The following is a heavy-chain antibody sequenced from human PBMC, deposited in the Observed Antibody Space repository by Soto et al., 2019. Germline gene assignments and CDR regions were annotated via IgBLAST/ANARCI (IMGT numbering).Heavy chain of an antibody. CDR1: GFTFSNYA. Sequence: PGGSLRLSCAASGFTFSNYAMRWVRQAPGKGLEWVAAIGLSADSTYYADSVKGRFTISRDNSKNTVYLQMNSLRAEDTALYFCAKVGTGDLYYFDYWGRGTLVTVSS. V-gene: IGHV3-23*01. J-gene: IGHJ4*01. CDR3: AKVGTGDLYYFDY. D-gene: IGHD4-17*01. CDR2: IGLSADST.